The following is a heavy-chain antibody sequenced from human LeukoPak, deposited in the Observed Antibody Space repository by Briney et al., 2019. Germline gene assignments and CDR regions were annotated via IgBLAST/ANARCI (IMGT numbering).Heavy chain of an antibody. D-gene: IGHD3-22*01. CDR2: FDPEDGET. CDR1: GYTLTELS. J-gene: IGHJ4*02. V-gene: IGHV1-24*01. Sequence: VASVKVSCKVSGYTLTELSMHWVRQAPGKGLEWMGGFDPEDGETIYAQKFQGRVTMTEDTSTDTAYMELSSLRSEDTAVYYCATGPRAMIVVAEYYFDYWGQGTLVTVSS. CDR3: ATGPRAMIVVAEYYFDY.